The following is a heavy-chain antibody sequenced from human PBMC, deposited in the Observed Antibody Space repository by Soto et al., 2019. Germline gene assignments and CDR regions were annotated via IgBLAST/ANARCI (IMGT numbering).Heavy chain of an antibody. J-gene: IGHJ4*02. CDR1: GFTFSSNA. CDR2: ITDTGGDT. D-gene: IGHD3-10*01. V-gene: IGHV3-23*01. CDR3: ARASGQSYPGSRVSDY. Sequence: GGSLRLSCAASGFTFSSNAMSWVRQAPGKGLEWVSVITDTGGDTLYADSVKGRFTISRDNSKNTLYLQMNSLRAEDTAIYYCARASGQSYPGSRVSDYWGQGTRVTVSS.